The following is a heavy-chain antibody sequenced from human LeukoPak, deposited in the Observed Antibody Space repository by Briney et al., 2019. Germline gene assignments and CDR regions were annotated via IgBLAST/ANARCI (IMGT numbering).Heavy chain of an antibody. CDR2: IFHSGIA. J-gene: IGHJ5*02. CDR1: GGSISSNDW. V-gene: IGHV4-4*02. CDR3: ARVHIPLWLRGFDP. Sequence: SGTLSLTCAVSGGSISSNDWWRWVRQPPGKGLEWIAEIFHSGIANYSPSLKSRVTISVDKSKNQISLKLSSVTAADTAVSYCARVHIPLWLRGFDPWGQGTLVTVSS. D-gene: IGHD5-18*01.